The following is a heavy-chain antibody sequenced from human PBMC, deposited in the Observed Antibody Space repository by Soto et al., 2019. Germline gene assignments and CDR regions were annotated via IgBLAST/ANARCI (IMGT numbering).Heavy chain of an antibody. D-gene: IGHD3-22*01. CDR2: MSYDGSNK. CDR3: AKAPAIVILETHDV. Sequence: VGSLRLSCAASGFTFSSYAMHWVRQAPGKGLEWVAVMSYDGSNKYYADSVKGRFTISRDNSKNTLYLQMNSLRAEDTAVYYCAKAPAIVILETHDVWGQGTLVTVS. CDR1: GFTFSSYA. J-gene: IGHJ4*02. V-gene: IGHV3-30*18.